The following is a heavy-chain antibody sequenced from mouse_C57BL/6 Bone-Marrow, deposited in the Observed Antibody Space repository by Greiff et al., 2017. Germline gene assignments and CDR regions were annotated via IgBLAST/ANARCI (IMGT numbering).Heavy chain of an antibody. Sequence: QVQLQQSGAELVQPGASVKLSCKASGYTFTSYWMHWVKPRPGRGLEWIGRIDPNSGGTKYNAKFKSKATLTVDKPSSTAYMQLSSLTSEDSAVYYCARDYYGSSYWFAYWGQGTLVTVSA. J-gene: IGHJ3*01. CDR3: ARDYYGSSYWFAY. D-gene: IGHD1-1*01. CDR2: IDPNSGGT. CDR1: GYTFTSYW. V-gene: IGHV1-72*01.